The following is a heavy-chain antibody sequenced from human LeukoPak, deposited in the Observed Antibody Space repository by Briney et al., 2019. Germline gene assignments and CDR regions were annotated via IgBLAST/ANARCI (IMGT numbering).Heavy chain of an antibody. D-gene: IGHD3-22*01. CDR3: ARDSRYDSSGYYGGLDAFDI. V-gene: IGHV1-46*01. CDR2: INPSGGST. CDR1: GYTFTSYY. J-gene: IGHJ3*02. Sequence: ASVKVSCKASGYTFTSYYMHWVRQAPGQGLEWMGIINPSGGSTSYAQKFQGRVTMTRDMSTSTVYMELSSLRSEDTAVYYCARDSRYDSSGYYGGLDAFDIWGQGTMVTVSS.